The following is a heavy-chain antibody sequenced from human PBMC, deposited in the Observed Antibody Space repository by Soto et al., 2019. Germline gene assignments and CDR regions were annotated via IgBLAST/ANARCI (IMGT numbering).Heavy chain of an antibody. CDR2: IVVGSGNT. CDR3: ASGKNWFDP. V-gene: IGHV1-58*01. CDR1: GFTFTSSA. Sequence: GASVQVSCKASGFTFTSSAVQWVRQARGQRLEWIGWIVVGSGNTNYAQKFQERVTITTDTSTSTAYMELRSLRSDDTAVYYCASGKNWFDPWGQGTLVTVSS. J-gene: IGHJ5*02. D-gene: IGHD3-10*01.